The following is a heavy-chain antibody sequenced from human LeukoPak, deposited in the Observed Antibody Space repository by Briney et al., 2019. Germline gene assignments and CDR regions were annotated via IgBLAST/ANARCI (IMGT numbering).Heavy chain of an antibody. V-gene: IGHV3-53*01. CDR1: VFTVSSNY. Sequence: GGSLRLSCAASVFTVSSNYMSWVRQAPGKGPEWVSVIYSGGSTYYADSVKGRFTISRDNSKNTLYLQMNSLRAEDTAVYYCAKVTVAGTVPSDYWGQGTLVTVSS. CDR3: AKVTVAGTVPSDY. D-gene: IGHD6-19*01. CDR2: IYSGGST. J-gene: IGHJ4*02.